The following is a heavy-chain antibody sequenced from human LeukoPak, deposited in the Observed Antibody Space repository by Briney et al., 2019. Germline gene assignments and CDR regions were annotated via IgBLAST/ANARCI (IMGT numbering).Heavy chain of an antibody. CDR2: ISWNSGSI. CDR1: GFTFDDYA. V-gene: IGHV3-9*01. D-gene: IGHD5-18*01. Sequence: GGSLRLSCAASGFTFDDYAMHWVRQAPGKGLEWVSGISWNSGSIGYADSVKGRFTISRDNAKNSLYLQMNSLRAEDTAVYYCARATGYSYGRHDAFDIWGQGTMVTVSS. J-gene: IGHJ3*02. CDR3: ARATGYSYGRHDAFDI.